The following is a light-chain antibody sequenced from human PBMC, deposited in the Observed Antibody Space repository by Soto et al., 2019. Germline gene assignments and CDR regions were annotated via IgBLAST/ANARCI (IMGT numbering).Light chain of an antibody. V-gene: IGKV1-5*03. J-gene: IGKJ4*01. CDR1: QDISNW. CDR3: QQYISVSLLT. Sequence: DIQMTQSPSSVSASVGDRVTITCRASQDISNWLAWYQQKPGKAPKLLIYRASTLESGVPSRFSGSGSGTEFTLTISSLQPDDFSTYYCQQYISVSLLTFGGGTKVDIK. CDR2: RAS.